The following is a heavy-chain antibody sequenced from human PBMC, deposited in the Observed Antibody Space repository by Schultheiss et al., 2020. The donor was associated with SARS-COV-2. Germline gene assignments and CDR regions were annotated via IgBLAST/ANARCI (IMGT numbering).Heavy chain of an antibody. CDR1: GKVLAELS. CDR3: ARRPYYYSSKGNWDY. V-gene: IGHV1-24*01. CDR2: FDPETGDT. J-gene: IGHJ4*02. Sequence: ASVKVSCKVFGKVLAELSMHWVRQAPGKGLEWMGGFDPETGDTIYAQKFQGRVTMTTDTSTTTAYMEVRSLTSDDTAVYYCARRPYYYSSKGNWDYWGQGTLVTVSS. D-gene: IGHD2-2*01.